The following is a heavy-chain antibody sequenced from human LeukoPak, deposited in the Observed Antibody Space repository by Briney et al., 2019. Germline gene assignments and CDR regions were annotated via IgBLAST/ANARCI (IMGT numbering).Heavy chain of an antibody. CDR1: GFSFSSFW. J-gene: IGHJ4*02. V-gene: IGHV3-49*03. CDR3: TRARLSTYYPYYFDY. Sequence: PGGSLRLSCAASGFSFSSFWMSWFRQAPGKGLEWVGFIRSKAYGGTTEYAASVKGRFTISRDDSKSIAYLQMNSLKTEDTAVYYCTRARLSTYYPYYFDYWGQGTLVTVSS. D-gene: IGHD3-22*01. CDR2: IRSKAYGGTT.